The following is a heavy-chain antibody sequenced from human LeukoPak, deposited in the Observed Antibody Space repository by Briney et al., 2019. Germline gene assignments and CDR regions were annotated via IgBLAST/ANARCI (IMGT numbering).Heavy chain of an antibody. V-gene: IGHV3-30-3*01. Sequence: GGSLRLSRAASGFTFSSYAMHWVRQAPGKGLEWVAVISYDGSNKYYADSVKGRFTISRDNSKNTLYLQMNSLRSDDTAVYYCAREYYYGMDVWGQGTTVTVSS. J-gene: IGHJ6*02. CDR2: ISYDGSNK. CDR1: GFTFSSYA. CDR3: AREYYYGMDV.